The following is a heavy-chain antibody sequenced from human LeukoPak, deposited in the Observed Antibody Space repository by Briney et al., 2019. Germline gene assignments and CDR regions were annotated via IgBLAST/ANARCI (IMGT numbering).Heavy chain of an antibody. CDR3: AREMYCSGGSCYGDAFDI. J-gene: IGHJ3*02. D-gene: IGHD2-15*01. V-gene: IGHV3-66*01. Sequence: GGSLRLSCAASGFTVSNKYMSWVGQAPGRGLEWVSGIYSGGSTYYADSVKGRFSISRDKSKNTLYLQMNSLRAEDTALYYCAREMYCSGGSCYGDAFDIWGQGTMVTVSS. CDR1: GFTVSNKY. CDR2: IYSGGST.